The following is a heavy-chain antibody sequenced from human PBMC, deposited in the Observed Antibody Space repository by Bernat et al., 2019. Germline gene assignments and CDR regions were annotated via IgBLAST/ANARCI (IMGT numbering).Heavy chain of an antibody. V-gene: IGHV3-64D*06. CDR1: GFTFSSYA. CDR2: ISSNGGST. Sequence: EVQLVESGGGLVQPGGSLRLSCSASGFTFSSYAMHWVRQAPGKGLEYVSAISSNGGSTYYADSVEGRFTISRDNSKNTLYLQMSSLKAEDTAVYYCVKDRRYGDYAFSDWGQGTLVTVSS. D-gene: IGHD4-17*01. CDR3: VKDRRYGDYAFSD. J-gene: IGHJ4*02.